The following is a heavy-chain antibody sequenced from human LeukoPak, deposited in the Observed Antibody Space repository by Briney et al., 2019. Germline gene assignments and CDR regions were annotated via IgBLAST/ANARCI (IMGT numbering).Heavy chain of an antibody. V-gene: IGHV3-23*01. D-gene: IGHD1-26*01. CDR3: ARVVGAIDAFDI. CDR1: GFTLSSYA. CDR2: ISVSGNT. Sequence: PGGSLRLSCAASGFTLSSYAMSWVRQGPGKGLEWVSAISVSGNTYHADSAKGRFTISRDNSKNTLYLQMNSLRAEDTAVYYCARVVGAIDAFDIWGQGTMVTVSS. J-gene: IGHJ3*02.